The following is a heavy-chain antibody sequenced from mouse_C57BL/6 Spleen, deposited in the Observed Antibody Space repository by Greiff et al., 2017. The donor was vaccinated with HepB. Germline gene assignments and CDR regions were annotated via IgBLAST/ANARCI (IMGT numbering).Heavy chain of an antibody. D-gene: IGHD2-1*01. CDR3: ARGGDGNYGFYAMDY. V-gene: IGHV1-55*01. CDR2: IYPGSGST. CDR1: GYTFTSYR. J-gene: IGHJ4*01. Sequence: QVQLQQPGAELVKPGASVKMSCKASGYTFTSYRITWVKQRPGQGLEWIGDIYPGSGSTNYNEKFKSKATLTVDTSSSTAYMQLSSLTSEDSAVYYCARGGDGNYGFYAMDYWGQGTSVTVSS.